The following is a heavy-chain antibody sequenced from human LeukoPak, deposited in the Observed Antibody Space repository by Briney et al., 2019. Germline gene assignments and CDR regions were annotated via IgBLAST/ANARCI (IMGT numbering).Heavy chain of an antibody. V-gene: IGHV3-7*03. J-gene: IGHJ4*02. D-gene: IGHD3-10*01. CDR1: GFTFSSYW. CDR3: AKDLVTGSLDY. Sequence: GGSLRLSCAASGFTFSSYWMSWVRQAPGKGLEWVANIKQDGSEKYYVDSVKGRFTISRDNSKNTLYLQMNSLRAEDTAIYYCAKDLVTGSLDYWGQGTLVTVSS. CDR2: IKQDGSEK.